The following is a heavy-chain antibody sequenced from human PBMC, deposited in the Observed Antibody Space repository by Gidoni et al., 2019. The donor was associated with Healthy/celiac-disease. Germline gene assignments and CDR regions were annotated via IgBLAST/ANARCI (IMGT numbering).Heavy chain of an antibody. D-gene: IGHD3-16*02. Sequence: QVQLVESGGGVVQPGMSLRLSCAASGFTFSRYAMHWVRQAPGKGLAWVAVISYDGSNKYYADSVKGRFTISRDNSKNKLYLQMNSLRAEDTAVYYCARDRVWGSYRYTGFDYWGQGTLVTVSS. J-gene: IGHJ4*02. CDR3: ARDRVWGSYRYTGFDY. CDR2: ISYDGSNK. V-gene: IGHV3-30*04. CDR1: GFTFSRYA.